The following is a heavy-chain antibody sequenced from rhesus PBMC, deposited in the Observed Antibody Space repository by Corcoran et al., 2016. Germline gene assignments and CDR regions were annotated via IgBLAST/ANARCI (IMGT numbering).Heavy chain of an antibody. Sequence: QLQLQESGPGLVKPSETLSLTCAVPGCSININYWNLTRQAPGVGLEWIGRFAGGGRNTDYKPSLKSRVTISTDTSKNQFSLKLTYVTAADTAIYYCARDPTGGRNRFDVWGAGVLVTVST. CDR1: GCSININY. D-gene: IGHD4-29*01. V-gene: IGHV4-173*01. CDR3: ARDPTGGRNRFDV. CDR2: FAGGGRNT. J-gene: IGHJ5-1*01.